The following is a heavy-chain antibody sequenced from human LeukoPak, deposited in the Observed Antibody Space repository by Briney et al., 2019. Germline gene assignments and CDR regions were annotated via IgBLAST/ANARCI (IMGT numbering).Heavy chain of an antibody. CDR2: ISWNSGSI. CDR3: AKEWNDILTGYNQGYYYGMDV. Sequence: GRSLRLSCAASGFTFDDYAMHWVRQAPGKGLEWVSGISWNSGSIGYADSVKGRFTISRDNAKNSLYLQMNSLGAEDTALYYCAKEWNDILTGYNQGYYYGMDVWGQGTTVTVSS. V-gene: IGHV3-9*01. D-gene: IGHD3-9*01. CDR1: GFTFDDYA. J-gene: IGHJ6*02.